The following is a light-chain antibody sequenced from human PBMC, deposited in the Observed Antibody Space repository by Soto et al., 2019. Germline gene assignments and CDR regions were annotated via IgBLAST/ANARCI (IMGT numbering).Light chain of an antibody. Sequence: EIVMTQSADTLSVSPGERATLSWRASQSVSDRVVWYQQKSGQAPSLLIYAASTRAAGVPARFSGSGYWTDFNLTISSLQTEDFATYYCQQSYTTPWTFGQGTQVDIK. CDR2: AAS. V-gene: IGKV3-15*01. CDR3: QQSYTTPWT. J-gene: IGKJ1*01. CDR1: QSVSDR.